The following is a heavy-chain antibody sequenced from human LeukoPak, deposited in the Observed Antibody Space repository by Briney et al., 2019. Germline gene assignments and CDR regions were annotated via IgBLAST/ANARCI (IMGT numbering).Heavy chain of an antibody. CDR2: ISWNSGSI. D-gene: IGHD4-23*01. V-gene: IGHV3-9*01. CDR3: AKDRVGLYGGNSEGYFDL. Sequence: GGSLRPSCAASGFTFDDYAMHWVRQAPGKGLEWVSGISWNSGSIGYADSVKGRFTISRDNAKNSLYLQMNSLRAEDTALYYCAKDRVGLYGGNSEGYFDLWGRGTLVTVSS. CDR1: GFTFDDYA. J-gene: IGHJ2*01.